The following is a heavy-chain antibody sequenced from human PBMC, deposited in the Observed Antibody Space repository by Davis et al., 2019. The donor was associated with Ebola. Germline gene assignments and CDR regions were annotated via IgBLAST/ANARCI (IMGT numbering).Heavy chain of an antibody. CDR3: ARQVLLGRAAFDI. Sequence: KVSCKGSGYSFTSHWIGWVRQMPGKGLEWMGIIYPGDSDTRYSPSFQGQVTISADKSISTAYLQWSSLKASDTAMYYCARQVLLGRAAFDIWGQGTMVTVSS. CDR2: IYPGDSDT. D-gene: IGHD7-27*01. CDR1: GYSFTSHW. V-gene: IGHV5-51*01. J-gene: IGHJ3*02.